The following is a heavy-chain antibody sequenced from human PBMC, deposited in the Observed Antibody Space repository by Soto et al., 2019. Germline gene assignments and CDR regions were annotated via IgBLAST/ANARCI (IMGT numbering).Heavy chain of an antibody. CDR1: GFTFRFYP. V-gene: IGHV3-30-3*01. D-gene: IGHD6-13*01. Sequence: QVPLVESGGGVVQPGRSLRLSCAASGFTFRFYPMHWVRQAPGKGLEWVAVISYDGSNKYYADSVKGRFNISRDNSKNTLYLQMNSLRAKDTAVYYCARSGPTPYSSLLYSPLDYWGQGTLVTVSS. J-gene: IGHJ4*02. CDR2: ISYDGSNK. CDR3: ARSGPTPYSSLLYSPLDY.